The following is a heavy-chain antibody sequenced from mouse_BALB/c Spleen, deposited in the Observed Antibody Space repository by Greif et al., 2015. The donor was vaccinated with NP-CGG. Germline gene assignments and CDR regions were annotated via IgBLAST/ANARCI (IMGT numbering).Heavy chain of an antibody. CDR3: ARFTTATGYYFDY. CDR1: GYAFSSYW. CDR2: IYPGDGDT. J-gene: IGHJ2*01. V-gene: IGHV1-80*01. D-gene: IGHD1-2*01. Sequence: QVQLKQSGAELVRPGSSVKISCKASGYAFSSYWMNWVKQRPGQGLEWIGQIYPGDGDTNYNGKFKGRATLTADKSSSTAYMQLSSLTSEDSAVYFCARFTTATGYYFDYWGQGTTLTVSS.